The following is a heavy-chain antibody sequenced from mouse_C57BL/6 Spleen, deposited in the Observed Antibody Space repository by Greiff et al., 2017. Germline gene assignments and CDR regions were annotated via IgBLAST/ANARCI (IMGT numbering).Heavy chain of an antibody. CDR1: GFTFSDYG. D-gene: IGHD1-1*01. CDR2: ISSGSSTI. Sequence: EVKVEESGGGLVKPGGSLKLSCAASGFTFSDYGMHWVRQAPEKGLEWVAYISSGSSTIYYADTVKGRFTISRDNAKNTLFLQMTSLRSEDTAMYYCARPFITTVVAPFDYWGQGTTLTVSS. CDR3: ARPFITTVVAPFDY. J-gene: IGHJ2*01. V-gene: IGHV5-17*01.